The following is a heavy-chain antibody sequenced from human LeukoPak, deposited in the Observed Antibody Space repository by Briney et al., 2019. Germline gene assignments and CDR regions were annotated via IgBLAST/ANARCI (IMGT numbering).Heavy chain of an antibody. Sequence: GGSLRLSCAASGFTLSSYTMNWVRQAPGKGLEWVSSISSSSSSYIYYADSVKGRFTISRDNAKNSLYLQMNSLRAEDTAVYYCARDSRNIGQNFDYWGQGTLVTVSS. V-gene: IGHV3-21*01. CDR3: ARDSRNIGQNFDY. CDR1: GFTLSSYT. CDR2: ISSSSSSYI. J-gene: IGHJ4*02. D-gene: IGHD2/OR15-2a*01.